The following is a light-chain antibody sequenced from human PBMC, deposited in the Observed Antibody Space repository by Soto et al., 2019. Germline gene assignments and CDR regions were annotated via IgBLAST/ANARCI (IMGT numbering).Light chain of an antibody. Sequence: EKVMTQSPATLSVSPGERATLSCRASQSVGIKLGWYQQRPGQAPRLIIYDASTRAAGIPARFSGSGSGTEFTLTISSLQSEDFAVYYCQQYNDWPTWTFGQGTKVDIK. CDR3: QQYNDWPTWT. CDR1: QSVGIK. CDR2: DAS. V-gene: IGKV3-15*01. J-gene: IGKJ1*01.